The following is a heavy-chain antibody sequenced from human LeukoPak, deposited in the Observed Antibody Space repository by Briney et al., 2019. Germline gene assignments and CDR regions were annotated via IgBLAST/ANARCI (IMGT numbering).Heavy chain of an antibody. CDR2: ISYDGSNK. CDR3: GKAGGGYCSGGSCFSDPFDY. Sequence: GGSLRLSCAASGFTFSSYGMHWVRQAPGKGLEWVAVISYDGSNKYYADSVKGRFTISRDNSKNTLYLQMNSLRAEDTAVYYWGKAGGGYCSGGSCFSDPFDYWGQGTLVTGSS. CDR1: GFTFSSYG. V-gene: IGHV3-30*18. D-gene: IGHD2-15*01. J-gene: IGHJ4*02.